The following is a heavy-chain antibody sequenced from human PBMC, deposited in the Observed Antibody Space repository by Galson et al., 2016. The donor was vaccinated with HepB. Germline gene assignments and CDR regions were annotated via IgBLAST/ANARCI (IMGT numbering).Heavy chain of an antibody. CDR1: GFTFSSFW. J-gene: IGHJ4*02. CDR2: INLDGSST. CDR3: ARDSDTIFGVVIYDY. V-gene: IGHV3-74*01. D-gene: IGHD3-3*01. Sequence: SLRLSCAASGFTFSSFWMHWVRQAPGKGLVWVSSINLDGSSTSYADSVKGRFTISRDNAKKTLYLQMNSPRAEDTAVYYCARDSDTIFGVVIYDYWGQGTLVTVSS.